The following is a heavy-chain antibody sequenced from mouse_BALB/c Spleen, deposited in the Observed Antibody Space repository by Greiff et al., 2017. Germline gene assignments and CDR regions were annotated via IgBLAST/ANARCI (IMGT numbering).Heavy chain of an antibody. CDR3: ARSGITTGAWFAY. J-gene: IGHJ3*01. V-gene: IGHV1-4*01. Sequence: QVQLKESGAELARPGASVKMSCKASGYTFTSYTMHWVKQRPGQGLEWIGYINPSSGYTNYNQKFKDKATLTADKSSSTAYMQLSSLTSEDSAVYYCARSGITTGAWFAYGGQGTLVTVSA. CDR2: INPSSGYT. CDR1: GYTFTSYT. D-gene: IGHD1-1*01.